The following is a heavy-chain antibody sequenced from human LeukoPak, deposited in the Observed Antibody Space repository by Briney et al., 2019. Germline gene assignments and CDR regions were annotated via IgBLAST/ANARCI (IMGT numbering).Heavy chain of an antibody. V-gene: IGHV3-7*01. CDR2: IKQDGSEK. Sequence: PGGSLRLSCVVSGFTFSSYWMSWVRQAPGKGLEWGANIKQDGSEKYYVDSVKGRFTISRDNAKNSLYLQMNSLRAEDTAVYYCARDRLVSNFLGYYYYGMDVWGQGTTVTVSS. J-gene: IGHJ6*02. D-gene: IGHD4-11*01. CDR1: GFTFSSYW. CDR3: ARDRLVSNFLGYYYYGMDV.